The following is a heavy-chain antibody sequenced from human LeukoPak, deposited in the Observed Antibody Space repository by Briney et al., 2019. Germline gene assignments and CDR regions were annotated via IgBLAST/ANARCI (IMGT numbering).Heavy chain of an antibody. J-gene: IGHJ3*02. CDR1: GDSISSYY. V-gene: IGHV4-4*09. Sequence: WETLSLTCTVSGDSISSYYGSWIRQPPGKGLEWIGYIHTSRSTNYNPSLKSRVTISVDTSKSQFSLKLSSMTAADTAVYYCARKPPSDAFDIWGQGTMVTISS. CDR3: ARKPPSDAFDI. CDR2: IHTSRST.